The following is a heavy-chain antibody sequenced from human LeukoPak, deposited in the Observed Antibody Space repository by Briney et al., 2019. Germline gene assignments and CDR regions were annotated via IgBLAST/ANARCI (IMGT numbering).Heavy chain of an antibody. V-gene: IGHV3-30*04. J-gene: IGHJ4*02. CDR1: GFTFNDYT. D-gene: IGHD3-10*01. CDR2: ISYDGSNK. Sequence: GGSLRLSCAASGFTFNDYTIHWVRQAPGKGLEWVAVISYDGSNKYYADSVKGRFTISRDTSKNTLYLQMNSLRAEDTAIYSCARELWFGELFFDYWGQGTLVTVSS. CDR3: ARELWFGELFFDY.